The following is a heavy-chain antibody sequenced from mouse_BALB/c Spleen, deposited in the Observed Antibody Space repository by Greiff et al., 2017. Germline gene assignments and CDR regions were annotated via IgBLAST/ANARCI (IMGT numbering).Heavy chain of an antibody. CDR2: ISSGGSYT. CDR3: TRVYDYGSFDY. CDR1: GFTFSSYT. D-gene: IGHD2-4*01. Sequence: EVQGVESGGGLVKPGGSLKLSCAASGFTFSSYTMSWVRQTPEKRLEWVATISSGGSYTYYPDSVKGRFTISRDNAKNTLYLQMSSLKSEDTPMYYCTRVYDYGSFDYWGQGTTLTVSS. J-gene: IGHJ2*01. V-gene: IGHV5-6-4*01.